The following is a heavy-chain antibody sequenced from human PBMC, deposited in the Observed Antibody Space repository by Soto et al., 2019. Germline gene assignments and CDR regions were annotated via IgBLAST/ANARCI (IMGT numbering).Heavy chain of an antibody. CDR1: GGSFSGYY. Sequence: SETLSLTCAVYGGSFSGYYWGWIRQPPGKGLEWIGEINHSGSTNYNPSLKSRVTISVDTSKNQFSLKLSSVTAADTAVYYCARSSYYDFWSGYYTGRYFDYWGQGTLVTVSS. J-gene: IGHJ4*02. CDR2: INHSGST. V-gene: IGHV4-34*01. D-gene: IGHD3-3*01. CDR3: ARSSYYDFWSGYYTGRYFDY.